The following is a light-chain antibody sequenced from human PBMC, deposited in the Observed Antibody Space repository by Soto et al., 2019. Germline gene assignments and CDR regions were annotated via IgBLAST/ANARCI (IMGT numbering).Light chain of an antibody. CDR3: QSYDSSLSIYV. V-gene: IGLV1-40*01. Sequence: QSVLTQPPSVSGAPGQRVTISCTGSSSNIGAGYDVHWYKHVPGTTPKLLIYTNNNRPSGVPDRFSGSKSGTSASLAITGLQAEDEADYYCQSYDSSLSIYVFGTGTKVTVL. J-gene: IGLJ1*01. CDR2: TNN. CDR1: SSNIGAGYD.